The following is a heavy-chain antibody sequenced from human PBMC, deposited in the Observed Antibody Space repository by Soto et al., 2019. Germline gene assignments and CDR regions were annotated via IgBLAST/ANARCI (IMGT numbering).Heavy chain of an antibody. CDR2: IYYSGNT. D-gene: IGHD6-13*01. Sequence: QVHLQESGPGLVKPSETLSLTCTVSGGSISSYYWSWIRQPPGKGLEWIGYIYYSGNTNYNPSLKSRVTISVDTSKNQVSLKLSSVSAADTAAYYCARRDSSKCWYFDLWGRGTLVTVSS. CDR3: ARRDSSKCWYFDL. CDR1: GGSISSYY. J-gene: IGHJ2*01. V-gene: IGHV4-59*08.